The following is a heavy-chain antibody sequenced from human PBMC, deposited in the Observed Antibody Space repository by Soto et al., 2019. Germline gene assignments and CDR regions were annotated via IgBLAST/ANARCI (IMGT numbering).Heavy chain of an antibody. J-gene: IGHJ4*02. V-gene: IGHV4-39*01. D-gene: IGHD2-2*01. CDR2: IDYNGVT. CDR3: GRVMIGTSRHTDSDY. Sequence: SSETLSLTCSVSGASISSRDYYWGWIRQTPGKGLEWIGNIDYNGVTYYNPSLKSRVTVSKDTSKNQFSLKVASVTVADTAIYYCGRVMIGTSRHTDSDYWGQGTQVTVSS. CDR1: GASISSRDYY.